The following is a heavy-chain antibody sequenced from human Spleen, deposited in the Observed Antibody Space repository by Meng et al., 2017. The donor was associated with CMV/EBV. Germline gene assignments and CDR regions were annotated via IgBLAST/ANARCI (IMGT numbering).Heavy chain of an antibody. CDR2: INPISGDT. Sequence: ASVKVSCKASGYTFTGYYLNWVRQAPGQGLEWMGWINPISGDTNYAQKFQGRVTMTRDTSISTAYMELSRLRSDDTAVYYCARDLDDFWSAYYTWNYYYYGLDVWGQGTTVTVSS. J-gene: IGHJ6*02. CDR1: GYTFTGYY. V-gene: IGHV1-2*02. D-gene: IGHD3-3*01. CDR3: ARDLDDFWSAYYTWNYYYYGLDV.